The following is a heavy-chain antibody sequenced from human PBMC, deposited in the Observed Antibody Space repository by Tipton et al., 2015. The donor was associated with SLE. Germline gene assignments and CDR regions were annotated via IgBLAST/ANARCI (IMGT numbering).Heavy chain of an antibody. CDR2: IYSGGST. D-gene: IGHD2-15*01. J-gene: IGHJ4*02. Sequence: SLRLSCAASGFTVSSNYMSWVRQAPGKGLEWVSVIYSGGSTYYADSVKGRFTISRDNSKNTLYLQMNSLRAEDTAVYYCATLWGYCSVGRCYSAFWGQGTLVTVSS. CDR1: GFTVSSNY. V-gene: IGHV3-53*05. CDR3: ATLWGYCSVGRCYSAF.